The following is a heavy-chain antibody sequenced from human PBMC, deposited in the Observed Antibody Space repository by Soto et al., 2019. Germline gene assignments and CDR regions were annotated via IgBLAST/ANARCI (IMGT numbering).Heavy chain of an antibody. V-gene: IGHV3-23*01. Sequence: EVQLLESGGGLVQPGGSLRLSCVASGFTFSSYAMSWVRQAPGKGLEWVSVLSGSGVSTYYADSVKGRFTISRDNSKNTLYLQMNSLRAEDTAVYYCAKGRDDSSSYYDAFDIWGQGTMVTVSS. CDR1: GFTFSSYA. D-gene: IGHD3-22*01. CDR2: LSGSGVST. CDR3: AKGRDDSSSYYDAFDI. J-gene: IGHJ3*02.